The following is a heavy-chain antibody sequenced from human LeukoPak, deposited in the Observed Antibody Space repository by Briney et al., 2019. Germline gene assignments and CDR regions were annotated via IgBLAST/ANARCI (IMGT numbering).Heavy chain of an antibody. Sequence: GGSLRLSCAASGFTFSSYWMHWVRQAPGKGLVWVSRINSDGSSTSYADSVKGRFTISRDNAKNTLYLQMNSLRAEDTAVYYCARAGGDGYNLRAYYFDYWGQGTLVTVSS. CDR2: INSDGSST. J-gene: IGHJ4*02. CDR1: GFTFSSYW. V-gene: IGHV3-74*01. CDR3: ARAGGDGYNLRAYYFDY. D-gene: IGHD5-24*01.